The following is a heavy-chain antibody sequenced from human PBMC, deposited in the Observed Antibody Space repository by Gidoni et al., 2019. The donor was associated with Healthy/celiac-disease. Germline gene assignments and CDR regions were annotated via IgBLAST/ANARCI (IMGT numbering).Heavy chain of an antibody. CDR3: ARGDSSGYYYFDY. CDR2: IGTAGDT. Sequence: EVQLVESGVGLVQPGGSLRLSCAASGFTFSISDMHWVRQATGKGLEWVSAIGTAGDTYYPGSVKGRFTIARENAKNSLYLQMNSLRAGETAVYYCARGDSSGYYYFDYWGQGTMVTVSS. CDR1: GFTFSISD. J-gene: IGHJ4*02. D-gene: IGHD3-22*01. V-gene: IGHV3-13*01.